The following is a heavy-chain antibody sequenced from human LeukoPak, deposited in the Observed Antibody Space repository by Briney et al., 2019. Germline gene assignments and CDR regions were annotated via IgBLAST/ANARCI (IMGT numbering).Heavy chain of an antibody. CDR2: IYPGDSDT. D-gene: IGHD6-6*01. CDR1: GYSFTSYW. V-gene: IGHV5-51*01. J-gene: IGHJ6*02. CDR3: ARPASSQYYYYGMDV. Sequence: GESLKISCKGSGYSFTSYWIGWVRQMPGKGLEWMGIIYPGDSDTRYGPSFQGQVTISADKSISTAYLQWSSLKASDTAMYYCARPASSQYYYYGMDVWGQGTTVTVSS.